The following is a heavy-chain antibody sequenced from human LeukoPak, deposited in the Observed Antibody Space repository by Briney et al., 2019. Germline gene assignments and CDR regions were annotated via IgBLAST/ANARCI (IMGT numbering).Heavy chain of an antibody. CDR2: IRYDGINK. J-gene: IGHJ4*02. CDR1: GFIFSNYG. CDR3: AKGGATVVDY. Sequence: GGSLRLSCAASGFIFSNYGMHWVRQAPGKGLDWVAFIRYDGINKYYADSVKGRFTISRDNSKNTVYLDMNSLTSEDTAVYYCAKGGATVVDYWGQGTLVIVSS. V-gene: IGHV3-30*02. D-gene: IGHD4-23*01.